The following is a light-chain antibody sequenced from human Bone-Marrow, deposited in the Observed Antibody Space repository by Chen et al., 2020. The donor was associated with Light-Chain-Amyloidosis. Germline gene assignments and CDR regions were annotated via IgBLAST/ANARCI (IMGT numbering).Light chain of an antibody. CDR1: SGSIATNY. CDR2: EDD. J-gene: IGLJ3*02. CDR3: QSYQGSSQGV. Sequence: NFMLTQPHSVSESPGKTVIISCTRSSGSIATNYVQWYQQRPGSSPTTVIYEDDQRPSGVPDRFSGSIYRSSNSASLTISGLETEDEADYYCQSYQGSSQGVFGGGTKLTVL. V-gene: IGLV6-57*01.